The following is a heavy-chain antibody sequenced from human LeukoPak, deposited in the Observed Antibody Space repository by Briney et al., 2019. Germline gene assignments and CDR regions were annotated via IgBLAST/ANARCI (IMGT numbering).Heavy chain of an antibody. D-gene: IGHD3-16*02. CDR1: GFTFSSYA. J-gene: IGHJ4*02. CDR3: ASADYDYVWGSYRPGN. Sequence: GGSLRLSCAASGFTFSSYAMSWVRQAPEKGLEWVSAISGSGGSTYYADSVKGRFTISRDNSKNTLYLQMNSLRAEDTAVYYCASADYDYVWGSYRPGNWGQGTLVTVSS. V-gene: IGHV3-23*01. CDR2: ISGSGGST.